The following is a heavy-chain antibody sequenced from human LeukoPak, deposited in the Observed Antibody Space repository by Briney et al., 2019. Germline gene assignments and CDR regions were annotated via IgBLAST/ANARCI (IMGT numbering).Heavy chain of an antibody. J-gene: IGHJ4*02. D-gene: IGHD5-24*01. CDR1: GFTFSGYA. Sequence: GRSLRLSCAASGFTFSGYAMHWVRQAPGKGLEWVAVISYDGSNKYYADSVKGRFTISRDNSKNTLYLQMNSLRAEDTAVYYCARDRRWLQLGGVDYWGQGTLVTVSS. V-gene: IGHV3-30*01. CDR2: ISYDGSNK. CDR3: ARDRRWLQLGGVDY.